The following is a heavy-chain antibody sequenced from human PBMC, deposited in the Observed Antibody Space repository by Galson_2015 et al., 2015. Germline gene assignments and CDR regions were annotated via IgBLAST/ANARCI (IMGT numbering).Heavy chain of an antibody. CDR1: GGSISSSSYY. Sequence: SETLSLTCTVSGGSISSSSYYWGWIRQPPGKGLEWIGSIYYSGSTYYNPSIKSRVTVSIDTSKNQFSLKVRSVTAADTAVYYCARHDYGGYGGKIWGQGTLVTVSS. CDR2: IYYSGST. D-gene: IGHD4-17*01. J-gene: IGHJ4*02. CDR3: ARHDYGGYGGKI. V-gene: IGHV4-39*01.